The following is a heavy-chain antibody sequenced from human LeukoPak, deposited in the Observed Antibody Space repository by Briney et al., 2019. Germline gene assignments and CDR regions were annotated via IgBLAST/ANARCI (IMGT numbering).Heavy chain of an antibody. D-gene: IGHD3-9*01. CDR1: GYSISSGYY. CDR2: IYHSGST. CDR3: ARDAREDILTGYSRRWFDP. J-gene: IGHJ5*02. Sequence: PSETLSLTCTVSGYSISSGYYWGWIRQPPGKGLEWIGSIYHSGSTYYNPSLKSRVTISVDTSKNQFSLKLSSVTAADTAVYYCARDAREDILTGYSRRWFDPWGQGTLVTVSS. V-gene: IGHV4-38-2*02.